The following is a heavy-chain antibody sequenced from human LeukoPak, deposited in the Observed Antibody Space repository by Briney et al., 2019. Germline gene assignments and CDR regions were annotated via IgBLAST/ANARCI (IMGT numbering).Heavy chain of an antibody. CDR3: ARVSSRYDFWSGLTDI. CDR2: ISYDGSNK. J-gene: IGHJ3*02. D-gene: IGHD3-3*01. CDR1: GFTFSSYA. V-gene: IGHV3-30-3*01. Sequence: PGRSLRLSCAASGFTFSSYAMHWVRQAPGKGLEWVAVISYDGSNKYYADSVKGRFTISRDNSKNTLYLQMNSLRAEDTAVYYCARVSSRYDFWSGLTDIWGQGTMVTVSS.